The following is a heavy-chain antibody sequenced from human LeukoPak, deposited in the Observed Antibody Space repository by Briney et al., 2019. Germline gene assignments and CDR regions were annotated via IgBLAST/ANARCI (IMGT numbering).Heavy chain of an antibody. CDR2: ISSSSSYI. CDR1: GFTFSSYS. V-gene: IGHV3-21*01. D-gene: IGHD3-22*01. Sequence: PGGSLRLSCAASGFTFSSYSMNWVRQAPGKGLEWVSSISSSSSYIYYADSVKGRFTISRDNAKNSLYLQMNSLRAEDTAVYYCAGGPYYDSSVGNDLDYWGQGTLVTVSS. J-gene: IGHJ4*02. CDR3: AGGPYYDSSVGNDLDY.